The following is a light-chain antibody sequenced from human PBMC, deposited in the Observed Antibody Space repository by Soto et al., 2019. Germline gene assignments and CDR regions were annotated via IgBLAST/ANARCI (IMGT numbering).Light chain of an antibody. J-gene: IGKJ1*01. CDR1: QSVSSSY. CDR2: GAS. Sequence: EIVLTQSPGTLSLSPGERATLSCRASQSVSSSYFAWYQQKPGQAPRLLIYGASSRATGIPDRFSGSGSGTDFTLTISRLEPEDFAVYYCQQYGDSPWTFGQGTKVDNK. V-gene: IGKV3-20*01. CDR3: QQYGDSPWT.